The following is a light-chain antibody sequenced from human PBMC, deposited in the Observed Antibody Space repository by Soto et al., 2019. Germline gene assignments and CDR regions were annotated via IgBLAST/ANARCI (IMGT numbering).Light chain of an antibody. V-gene: IGLV6-57*04. CDR3: QSYGSSLSGSNV. CDR2: ENN. J-gene: IGLJ2*01. Sequence: NFMLTQPHSVSESPGKTLSISCTRSSGSIANNYVQWYQQRPGSAPTTVIYENNQRLSGVPDRFSGSTDGSSNSASLTISGLQTEDEADYYCQSYGSSLSGSNVFGGGTKLTVL. CDR1: SGSIANNY.